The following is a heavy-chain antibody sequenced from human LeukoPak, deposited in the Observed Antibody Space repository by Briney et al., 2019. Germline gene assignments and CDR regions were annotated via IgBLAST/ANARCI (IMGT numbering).Heavy chain of an antibody. CDR1: GFTFSSYA. D-gene: IGHD3-9*01. J-gene: IGHJ3*02. V-gene: IGHV3-30-3*01. CDR3: ARVHYFDWFADAFDI. Sequence: PGGSLRLSCAASGFTFSSYAMHWVRQAPGKGLEWVAVISYDGSNKYYADSVKGRFTISRDNSKNTLYLQMNSLRAEDTAVYYCARVHYFDWFADAFDIWGQGTMVTVSS. CDR2: ISYDGSNK.